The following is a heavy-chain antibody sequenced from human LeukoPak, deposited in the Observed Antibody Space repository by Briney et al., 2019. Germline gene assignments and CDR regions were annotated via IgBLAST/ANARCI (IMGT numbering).Heavy chain of an antibody. D-gene: IGHD6-19*01. CDR1: GGSFSGYY. V-gene: IGHV4-34*01. CDR3: ARRDYSSGWPWYFDL. CDR2: INHSGST. J-gene: IGHJ2*01. Sequence: PSETLSLTCAVYGGSFSGYYWSWIRQPPGKGLEWIGEINHSGSTNYNPSLKSRVTISVGTSKNQFSLKLSSVAAADTAVYYCARRDYSSGWPWYFDLWGRGTLVTVSS.